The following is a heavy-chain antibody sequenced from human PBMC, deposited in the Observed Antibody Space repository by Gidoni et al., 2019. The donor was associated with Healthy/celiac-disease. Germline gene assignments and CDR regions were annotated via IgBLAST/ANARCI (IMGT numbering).Heavy chain of an antibody. V-gene: IGHV4-38-2*01. CDR3: ARGIAAAGSPLSWFDP. Sequence: QVQLQESGTGLVKPSETLSLTCAVSGYSSSSGYYWGWIRQPPGKGLEWIGSIYHSGSTYYNPSLKSRVPISVDTSKIQFSLKLSSVTAADTAVYYCARGIAAAGSPLSWFDPWGQGTLVTGSS. CDR2: IYHSGST. CDR1: GYSSSSGYY. D-gene: IGHD6-13*01. J-gene: IGHJ5*02.